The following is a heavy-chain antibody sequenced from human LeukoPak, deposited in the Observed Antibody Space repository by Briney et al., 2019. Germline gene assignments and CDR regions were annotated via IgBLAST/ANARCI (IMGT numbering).Heavy chain of an antibody. CDR2: INWNGGST. CDR3: ARDRVVVAANDAFDI. V-gene: IGHV3-20*04. Sequence: GGSLRLSCAASGFNFYDYGMSWVRQAPGKGLEWVSSINWNGGSTGYADSVKGRFTISRDNAKNSLYLQMNSLRAEDTALYYCARDRVVVAANDAFDIWGQGTMVPVSS. J-gene: IGHJ3*02. D-gene: IGHD2-15*01. CDR1: GFNFYDYG.